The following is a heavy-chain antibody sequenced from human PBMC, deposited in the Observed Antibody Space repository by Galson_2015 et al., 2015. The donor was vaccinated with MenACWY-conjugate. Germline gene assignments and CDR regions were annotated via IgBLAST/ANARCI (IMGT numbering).Heavy chain of an antibody. V-gene: IGHV3-53*01. CDR1: GVTGSSDY. D-gene: IGHD3-9*01. Sequence: ALSLCYAASGVTGSSDYRSWVHPAPGEGLEWVSVTYSDGTSHYADHVHGRFTLSRDNTKHTVYLQMNSLTVEDTAVYYCARDTHSPSRADWWGQGTLVTVSS. J-gene: IGHJ4*02. CDR3: ARDTHSPSRADW. CDR2: TYSDGTS.